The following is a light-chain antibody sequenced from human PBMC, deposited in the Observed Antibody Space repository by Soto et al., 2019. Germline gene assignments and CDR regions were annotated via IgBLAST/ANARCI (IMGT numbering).Light chain of an antibody. CDR3: QQCYSTPIT. Sequence: DIQMTQSPSSVSASVGDRVTITCRASQGISSWLAWYQRKPGKAPKLLIYAASSLQSGVPSRFSGSGSGTDFTLTISSLQPEDFGTYYCQQCYSTPITFGQGTRLEIK. CDR2: AAS. CDR1: QGISSW. V-gene: IGKV1-12*01. J-gene: IGKJ5*01.